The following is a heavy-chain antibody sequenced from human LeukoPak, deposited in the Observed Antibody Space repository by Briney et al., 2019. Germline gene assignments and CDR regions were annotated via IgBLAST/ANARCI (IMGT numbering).Heavy chain of an antibody. CDR2: ISGSGGST. J-gene: IGHJ4*02. D-gene: IGHD4-17*01. Sequence: EPGGSLRLSCAASGFTFSSYAMSWVRQAPGKGLEWVSAISGSGGSTYYADSVKGRFTISRDNSKNTLYLQMNNLRAEDTAVYYCASENPPGMTTVTTFWGQGTLVTVSS. V-gene: IGHV3-23*01. CDR1: GFTFSSYA. CDR3: ASENPPGMTTVTTF.